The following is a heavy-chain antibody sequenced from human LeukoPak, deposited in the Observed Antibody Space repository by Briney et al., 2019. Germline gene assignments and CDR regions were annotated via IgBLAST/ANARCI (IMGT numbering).Heavy chain of an antibody. Sequence: GGSLRLSCAASGFTFSSYWMHWVRQAPGKGLVWVSHINSDGSSTSYADSVKGRFTISRDNAKNSLYLQMNSLRAEDTAVYYCARGGGSSWYSLTTDWGQGTLVTVSS. D-gene: IGHD6-13*01. CDR3: ARGGGSSWYSLTTD. CDR1: GFTFSSYW. J-gene: IGHJ4*02. V-gene: IGHV3-74*01. CDR2: INSDGSST.